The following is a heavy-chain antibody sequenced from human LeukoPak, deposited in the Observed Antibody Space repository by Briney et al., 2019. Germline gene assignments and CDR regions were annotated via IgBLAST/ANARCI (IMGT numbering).Heavy chain of an antibody. CDR3: AHWRDAGIAARHFDY. V-gene: IGHV3-30-3*01. D-gene: IGHD6-6*01. J-gene: IGHJ4*02. CDR2: ISYDGSNK. Sequence: PGGSLRLSCAASGFTFSSYAMHWVRQAPGKGLEWVAVISYDGSNKYYADSVKGRFTISRDNSKNTLYLQMNSLRAEDTAVYYCAHWRDAGIAARHFDYWGQGTLVTVSS. CDR1: GFTFSSYA.